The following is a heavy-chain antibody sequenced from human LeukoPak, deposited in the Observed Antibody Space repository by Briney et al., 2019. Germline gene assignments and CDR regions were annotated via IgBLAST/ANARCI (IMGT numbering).Heavy chain of an antibody. J-gene: IGHJ6*04. Sequence: SETLSLTCAVYGGSFSGYYWSWIRQPPGKGLEWIGEINHSGSTNYNPSLKSRVTISVDTSKNQFSLKLSSVTAADTAVYYCARCSTSSCYYHGMDVWGKGTTVTVSS. CDR1: GGSFSGYY. V-gene: IGHV4-34*01. D-gene: IGHD2-2*01. CDR2: INHSGST. CDR3: ARCSTSSCYYHGMDV.